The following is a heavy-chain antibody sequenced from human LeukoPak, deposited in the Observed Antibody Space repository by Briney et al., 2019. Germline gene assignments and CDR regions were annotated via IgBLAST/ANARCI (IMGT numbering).Heavy chain of an antibody. Sequence: GGSLRLSCAASGFTFNIYAMSWVRQAPGKGLEWVSAISDSGVITYYADSVKGRFTISTDNSKSTQYLQKKSLRAEKTAHNFFASQAHGYKRPFDHWRQRPLDSVSS. D-gene: IGHD3-22*01. CDR2: ISDSGVIT. V-gene: IGHV3-23*01. CDR3: ASQAHGYKRPFDH. J-gene: IGHJ4*02. CDR1: GFTFNIYA.